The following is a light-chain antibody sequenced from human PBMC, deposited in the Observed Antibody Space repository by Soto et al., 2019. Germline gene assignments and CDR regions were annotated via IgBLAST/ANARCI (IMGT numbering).Light chain of an antibody. CDR3: MQALQTLGT. V-gene: IGKV2-28*01. CDR1: QSLLHSNGYNY. Sequence: DIVMTQSPLSLPVTPGEPASISCRSSQSLLHSNGYNYLDWYLQKPGQSPQLLIYLGSNRASGVPDRFSGSGSGTDFTLKISRVEAEDVGVYYCMQALQTLGTFGQGTKLE. J-gene: IGKJ2*01. CDR2: LGS.